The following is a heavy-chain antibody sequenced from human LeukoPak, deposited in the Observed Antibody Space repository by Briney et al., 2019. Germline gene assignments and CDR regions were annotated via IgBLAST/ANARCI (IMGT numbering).Heavy chain of an antibody. Sequence: GGSLRLSCAASGFTFSNYWMTWVRQAPGKGLEWVANIRKDGGDRHYVDSVKGRFTVSRDNAKKSVYLQMNSLRAEDTAVYYCAKGGYDILTGYPSYWYFDLWGRGTLVTVSS. CDR3: AKGGYDILTGYPSYWYFDL. D-gene: IGHD3-9*01. CDR2: IRKDGGDR. V-gene: IGHV3-7*03. J-gene: IGHJ2*01. CDR1: GFTFSNYW.